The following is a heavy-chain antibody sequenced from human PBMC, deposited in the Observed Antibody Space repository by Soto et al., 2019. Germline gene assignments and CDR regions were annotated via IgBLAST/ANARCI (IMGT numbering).Heavy chain of an antibody. Sequence: SETLSLTCTVSGGSISSGGYYWSWIRQHPGKGLEWIGYIYYSGSTYYNQSLKSRVTISVDTSKKQFSLKLSSVTAADTAVYYCARDCSSTSWRPRNWFDPWGQGTLVTVSS. CDR2: IYYSGST. D-gene: IGHD2-2*01. J-gene: IGHJ5*02. CDR1: GGSISSGGYY. V-gene: IGHV4-31*03. CDR3: ARDCSSTSWRPRNWFDP.